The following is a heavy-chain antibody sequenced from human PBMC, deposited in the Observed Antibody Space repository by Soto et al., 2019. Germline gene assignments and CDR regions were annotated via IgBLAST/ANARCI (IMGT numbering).Heavy chain of an antibody. CDR2: IYHSGST. CDR3: VRVTAEDRMTISGEVIEAMEV. J-gene: IGHJ6*02. CDR1: GGSIRTTRYY. V-gene: IGHV4-31*01. D-gene: IGHD3-3*01. Sequence: QVQLQESGPGLVKFSQTLSLTCTVSGGSIRTTRYYWSWIRQHPGKGLEWIAYIYHSGSTYYNPALKNQVDMSVNTSSTQSSVSLSYVPATETALYYCVRVTAEDRMTISGEVIEAMEVWGQGTAVTVSS.